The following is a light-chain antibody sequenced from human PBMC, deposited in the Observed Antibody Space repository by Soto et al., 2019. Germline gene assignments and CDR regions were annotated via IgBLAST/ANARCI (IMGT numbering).Light chain of an antibody. Sequence: IQLTQSPSSLSASVGDRVTITCRASQDISSFLAWYQQKPGKAPKLLIFAASTLQSGVPSRFSGSGSGTDFTPTISSLQPEDFATYYCQQTESYPSTFGGGTKVEI. J-gene: IGKJ4*01. CDR3: QQTESYPST. CDR2: AAS. CDR1: QDISSF. V-gene: IGKV1-9*01.